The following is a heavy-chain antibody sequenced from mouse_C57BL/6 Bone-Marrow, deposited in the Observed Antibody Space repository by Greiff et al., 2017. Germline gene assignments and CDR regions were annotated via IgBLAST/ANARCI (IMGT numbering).Heavy chain of an antibody. Sequence: EVMLVESGGDLVKPGGSLKLSCAASGFTFSSYGMSWVRQTPDKRLEWVATISSGGSYTYYPDSVKGRFTISRDNAKNTLYLQMSSLKSEDTAMYYCARNYYAMDYWGQGTSVTDSS. CDR3: ARNYYAMDY. V-gene: IGHV5-6*02. CDR1: GFTFSSYG. J-gene: IGHJ4*01. CDR2: ISSGGSYT.